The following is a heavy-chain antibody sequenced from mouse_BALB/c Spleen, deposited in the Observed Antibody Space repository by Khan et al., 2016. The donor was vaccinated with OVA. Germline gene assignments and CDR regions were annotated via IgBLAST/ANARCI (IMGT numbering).Heavy chain of an antibody. D-gene: IGHD1-1*01. V-gene: IGHV5-6-4*01. CDR1: GFAFSSYS. CDR2: ITSGGSYT. J-gene: IGHJ2*01. Sequence: EVELVESGGGLVKPGGSLKLSCAASGFAFSSYSMSWVRQTPEKRLEWVATITSGGSYTYYPDSVKGRFTISRDNAKNTLYLQMSSLKSEDTAMYYCTRDRNYYGSSFYLDYWGQGTTLTVSS. CDR3: TRDRNYYGSSFYLDY.